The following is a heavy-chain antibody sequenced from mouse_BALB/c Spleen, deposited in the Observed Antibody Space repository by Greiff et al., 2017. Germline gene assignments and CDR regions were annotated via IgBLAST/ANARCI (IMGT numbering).Heavy chain of an antibody. CDR3: ASRSFDY. V-gene: IGHV2-6-7*01. CDR1: GFSFTGYG. CDR2: IWGDGST. Sequence: QVQLKESGPGLVAPSQSLSITCTVSGFSFTGYGVNWVRQPPGKGLEWLGMIWGDGSTDYNSALKSRLSISKDNSKSQVFLKMHSLQTDDTARYYCASRSFDYWGQGTTLTVSS. J-gene: IGHJ2*01.